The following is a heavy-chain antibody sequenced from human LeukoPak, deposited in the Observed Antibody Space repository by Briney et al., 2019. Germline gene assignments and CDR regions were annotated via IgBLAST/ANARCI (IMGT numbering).Heavy chain of an antibody. CDR3: ARAPFYSGLDF. Sequence: GRSLRLSCAASGFTFSSYAMHWVRQAPGKGLEWVAMISYDGTNKYYADSVKGRFTISRDNSQNTLYLQMNSLRAGDTAVYYCARAPFYSGLDFWGQGTLVTVSS. CDR1: GFTFSSYA. J-gene: IGHJ4*02. CDR2: ISYDGTNK. V-gene: IGHV3-30-3*01. D-gene: IGHD1-26*01.